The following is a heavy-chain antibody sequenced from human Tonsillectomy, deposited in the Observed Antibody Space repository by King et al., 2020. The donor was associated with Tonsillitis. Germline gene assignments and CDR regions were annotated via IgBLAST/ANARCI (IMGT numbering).Heavy chain of an antibody. Sequence: QLQESGPGLVKPSETLSLTCTVSGGSFSNDTYYWGWIRQPPGKGLEWIGSIYYTGNTYYNPSLKSRFTISVDTSKNQFSLRVSSVTAADTAVYYCARREGPFDYWGQGTLVTVSS. J-gene: IGHJ4*02. V-gene: IGHV4-39*01. CDR1: GGSFSNDTYY. CDR3: ARREGPFDY. D-gene: IGHD1-26*01. CDR2: IYYTGNT.